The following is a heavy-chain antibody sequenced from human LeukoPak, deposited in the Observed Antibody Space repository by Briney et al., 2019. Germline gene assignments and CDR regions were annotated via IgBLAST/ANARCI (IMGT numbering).Heavy chain of an antibody. CDR1: GFSVSSQA. V-gene: IGHV3-23*01. Sequence: GGSLSPSCAVSGFSVSSQALSWVRQAPGKGLEWLSGISGSGGTTYYADSVKGRFTISRDNSKNTLYLQLDNLRAEDTAVYYCAKAKGGSYSPLDSWGQGTLVPVSS. J-gene: IGHJ4*02. CDR2: ISGSGGTT. D-gene: IGHD3-10*01. CDR3: AKAKGGSYSPLDS.